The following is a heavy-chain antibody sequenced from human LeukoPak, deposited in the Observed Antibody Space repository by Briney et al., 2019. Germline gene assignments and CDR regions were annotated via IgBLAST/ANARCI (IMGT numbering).Heavy chain of an antibody. CDR1: GFTFSSYW. D-gene: IGHD3-9*01. Sequence: PGGSLRLSCAASGFTFSSYWMNWVRQAPGKGLEWVANINGDGRDKYYVGSVRGRFTISRDNADNALYLQMNSLRGDDTALYYCARGVDSAIDWWGPGTLVTVSS. CDR3: ARGVDSAIDW. CDR2: INGDGRDK. J-gene: IGHJ4*02. V-gene: IGHV3-7*01.